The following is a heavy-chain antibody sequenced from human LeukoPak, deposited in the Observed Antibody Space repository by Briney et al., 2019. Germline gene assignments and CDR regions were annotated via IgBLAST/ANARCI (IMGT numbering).Heavy chain of an antibody. CDR1: GFTVSSKY. Sequence: GGSLRLSCAASGFTVSSKYMTWVRQAPGKGLEWVSVLYSDGRSDYTDSVKGRFTISRHNSKNTLYLQMNSLRVEGTAVYYCVSYRPYNWFDPWGQGTLVTVSS. J-gene: IGHJ5*02. D-gene: IGHD3-16*02. CDR2: LYSDGRS. V-gene: IGHV3-53*04. CDR3: VSYRPYNWFDP.